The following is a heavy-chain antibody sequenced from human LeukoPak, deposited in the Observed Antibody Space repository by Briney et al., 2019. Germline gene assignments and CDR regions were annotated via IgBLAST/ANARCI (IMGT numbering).Heavy chain of an antibody. Sequence: PGGSLRLSCAASGFTFSSYGMHWVRQAPGKGLEWVAVISYDGSNRYYADSVKGRFTISRDNSKNTLYLQMNSLRAEDTAVYYCAKDTVLKILPRKYYYYYGMDVWGQGTTVTVSS. CDR1: GFTFSSYG. CDR3: AKDTVLKILPRKYYYYYGMDV. D-gene: IGHD3-9*01. V-gene: IGHV3-30*18. J-gene: IGHJ6*02. CDR2: ISYDGSNR.